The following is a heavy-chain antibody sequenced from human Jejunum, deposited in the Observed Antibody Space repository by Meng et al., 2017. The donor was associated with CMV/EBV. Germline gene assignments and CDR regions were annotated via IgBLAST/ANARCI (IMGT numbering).Heavy chain of an antibody. V-gene: IGHV1-69*06. CDR2: IIPIADTT. Sequence: KASGVSYSSYVISWVRQAPGQGLAWMGGIIPIADTTKYAQELQGRVTITADKFTSTAYMELSSLRSEDTAVYYCAINPWGFPVDVWGQGTRVTVSS. CDR3: AINPWGFPVDV. J-gene: IGHJ4*02. CDR1: GVSYSSYV. D-gene: IGHD7-27*01.